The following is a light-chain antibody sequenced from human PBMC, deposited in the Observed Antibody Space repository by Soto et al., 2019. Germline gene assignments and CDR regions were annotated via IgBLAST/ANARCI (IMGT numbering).Light chain of an antibody. V-gene: IGLV1-47*01. CDR2: RNN. J-gene: IGLJ1*01. Sequence: SVLAQPPSASGTPGQRVTISCSGSSSNIGSNYVYWYQQLPGTAPKLLIYRNNQRPSGVPDRFSGSKSGTSASLAISGLRSEDEADYYCAAWNDSLSGLYVFGIGTKVPVL. CDR3: AAWNDSLSGLYV. CDR1: SSNIGSNY.